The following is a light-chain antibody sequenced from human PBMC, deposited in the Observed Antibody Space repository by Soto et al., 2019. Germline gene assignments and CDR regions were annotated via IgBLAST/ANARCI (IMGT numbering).Light chain of an antibody. CDR1: SSDVGNYNY. J-gene: IGLJ3*02. Sequence: QSALTQPRSVSGSPGQSVTISCTGTSSDVGNYNYVAWYRQHPGNAPELMIYDVAQRPSGVPDRFSGSKSGNTASLTISGLQAEDEADYYCCSYAGSYTWVFGGGTKVTVL. CDR3: CSYAGSYTWV. V-gene: IGLV2-11*01. CDR2: DVA.